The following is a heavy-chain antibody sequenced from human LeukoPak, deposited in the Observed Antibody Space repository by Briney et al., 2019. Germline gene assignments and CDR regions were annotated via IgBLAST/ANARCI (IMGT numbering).Heavy chain of an antibody. V-gene: IGHV4-61*02. CDR2: IYTSGSR. CDR1: GGSISSGSYY. J-gene: IGHJ5*02. CDR3: ASLKGIRPDNWFDP. D-gene: IGHD6-13*01. Sequence: SETLSLTCTVSGGSISSGSYYWSWIRQPAGKGLEWIGRIYTSGSRNYNPSLKSRVTISVDTSNNQFSLKLSSVTAADTAVYYCASLKGIRPDNWFDPWGQGTLVTVSS.